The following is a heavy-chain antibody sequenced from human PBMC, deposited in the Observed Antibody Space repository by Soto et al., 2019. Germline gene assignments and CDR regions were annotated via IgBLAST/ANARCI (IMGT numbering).Heavy chain of an antibody. V-gene: IGHV3-33*01. CDR1: GFTFSSYG. D-gene: IGHD2-2*01. CDR2: IWYDGSNK. J-gene: IGHJ4*02. Sequence: PGGSLRLSCAASGFTFSSYGMHWVRQAPGKGLEWVAVIWYDGSNKYYADSVKGRFTISRDNSKNTLYLQMNSLRAEDTAVYYCAREIGDIVVVRAASSLDYWGQGTLVTVSS. CDR3: AREIGDIVVVRAASSLDY.